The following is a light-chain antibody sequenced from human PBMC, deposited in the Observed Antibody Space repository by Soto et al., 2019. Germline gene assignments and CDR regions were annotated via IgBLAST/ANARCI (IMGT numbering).Light chain of an antibody. CDR2: EVS. CDR1: ISDVGTYNL. V-gene: IGLV2-23*02. J-gene: IGLJ1*01. CDR3: CSYAGGATYV. Sequence: QSALTQPASVSGSPGQSITLSCTGTISDVGTYNLVSWFQQHPGKAPKLMIFEVSERPSGVSNRFSGSKSGNAASLTISGLQAEDEADYYCCSYAGGATYVFGTGTKLTVL.